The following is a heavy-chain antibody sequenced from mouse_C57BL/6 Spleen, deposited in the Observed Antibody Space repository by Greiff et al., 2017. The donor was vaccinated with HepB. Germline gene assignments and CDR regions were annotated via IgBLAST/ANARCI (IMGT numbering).Heavy chain of an antibody. D-gene: IGHD1-1*01. CDR3: AKNYDGSSPYWYFDV. J-gene: IGHJ1*03. V-gene: IGHV2-5*01. CDR1: GFSLTSYG. CDR2: IWRGGST. Sequence: QVQLKQSGPGLVQPSQSLSITCTVSGFSLTSYGVHWVRQSPGKGLEWLGVIWRGGSTDYNAAFMSRLSITKDNSKSQVFVKMNRLQADDTAIYYCAKNYDGSSPYWYFDVWGTVTTVTVSS.